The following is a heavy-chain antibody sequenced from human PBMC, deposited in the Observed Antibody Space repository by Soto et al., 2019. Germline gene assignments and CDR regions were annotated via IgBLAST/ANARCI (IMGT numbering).Heavy chain of an antibody. J-gene: IGHJ5*02. CDR3: ERRVVGATRGTYNNWFDP. V-gene: IGHV5-51*01. CDR1: GYSFTSYW. D-gene: IGHD1-26*01. Sequence: GESLKISCKGSGYSFTSYWIGWVRQMPGKGLEWMGIIYPGDSDTRYSPSFQGQVTISAEKSISTAYLQWSSLKASDTAMYYCERRVVGATRGTYNNWFDPWGQGTLVTVSS. CDR2: IYPGDSDT.